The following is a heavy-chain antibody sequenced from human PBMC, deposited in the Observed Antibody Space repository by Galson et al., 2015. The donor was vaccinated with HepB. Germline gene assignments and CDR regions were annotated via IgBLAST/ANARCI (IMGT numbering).Heavy chain of an antibody. CDR3: TRGGSPDAWCSDY. CDR2: ISSTSSGI. J-gene: IGHJ4*02. V-gene: IGHV3-48*02. CDR1: GSSNNFYS. Sequence: SLRLSCAASGSSNNFYSMNWVRQAPGKGLEWVAFISSTSSGIDYADSVKGRFTISRDNARNSLYLQMNSLRDEDSGVYYCTRGGSPDAWCSDYWGQGTLVTVSS. D-gene: IGHD2-8*01.